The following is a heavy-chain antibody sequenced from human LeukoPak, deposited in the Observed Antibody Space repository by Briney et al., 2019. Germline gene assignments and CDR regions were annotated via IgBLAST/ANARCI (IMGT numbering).Heavy chain of an antibody. CDR2: IYYSGST. V-gene: IGHV4-31*03. Sequence: SQTLSLTCTVSGGSISSGGYYWSWIRQHPGKGLEWIGYIYYSGSTYYNPSLKSRVTISVDTSKNQFSLKLSSVTAADTAVYYCARLSDDYDLWSGYFDYWGQGTLVTVSS. J-gene: IGHJ4*02. CDR1: GGSISSGGYY. CDR3: ARLSDDYDLWSGYFDY. D-gene: IGHD3-3*01.